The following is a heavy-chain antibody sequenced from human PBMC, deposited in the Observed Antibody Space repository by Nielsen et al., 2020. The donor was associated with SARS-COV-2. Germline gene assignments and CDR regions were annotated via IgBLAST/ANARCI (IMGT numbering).Heavy chain of an antibody. D-gene: IGHD3-3*01. CDR3: SIGSGVGASDY. CDR1: GFTFGAYA. Sequence: GESLKISCTASGFTFGAYAMSWFRQAPGKGLEWVGFIRSKAYGGTKEYAAYVKGRFTISGDDSKIIAYLQMNSLKTEDTGVYYCSIGSGVGASDYWGQGTLVTVSS. CDR2: IRSKAYGGTK. J-gene: IGHJ4*02. V-gene: IGHV3-49*03.